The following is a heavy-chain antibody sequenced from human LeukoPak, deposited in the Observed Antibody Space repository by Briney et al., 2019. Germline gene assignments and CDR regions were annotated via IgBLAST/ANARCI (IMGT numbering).Heavy chain of an antibody. CDR3: ARDEPPSIDPEWLLAY. J-gene: IGHJ4*02. Sequence: GRSLRLSCAASGFTFSSYAMHWVSQAPGKGLEWVAVISDDGSNKNYADSVKGRFTISRDNSKNTLYLQMNSLSAEDTAVYYCARDEPPSIDPEWLLAYWGQGTLVTVSS. CDR1: GFTFSSYA. D-gene: IGHD3-3*01. V-gene: IGHV3-30-3*01. CDR2: ISDDGSNK.